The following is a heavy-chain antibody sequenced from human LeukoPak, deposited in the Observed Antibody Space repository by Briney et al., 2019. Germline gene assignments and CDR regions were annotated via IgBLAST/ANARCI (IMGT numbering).Heavy chain of an antibody. CDR3: ARVSYSFDAFDI. V-gene: IGHV4-34*01. Sequence: SETLSLTCAVYGRSFSGYYWSWIRQPPGKGLEWIGEINHSGSTNYNPSLKSRVTISVDTSKNQCSLKLSSVTAADTAVYYCARVSYSFDAFDIWGQGTMVTVSS. J-gene: IGHJ3*02. D-gene: IGHD2-15*01. CDR2: INHSGST. CDR1: GRSFSGYY.